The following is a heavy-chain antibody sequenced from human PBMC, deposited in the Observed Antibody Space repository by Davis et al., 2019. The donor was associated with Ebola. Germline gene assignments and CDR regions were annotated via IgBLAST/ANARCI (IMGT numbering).Heavy chain of an antibody. CDR3: ARDHYDFWSGGWFDP. Sequence: SETLSLTCTVSGGSISSYYWSWIRQPPGKGLEWIGYIYYSGSTNYNPSLKSRVTISVDPSKNQFSLKLSSVTAADTAVYYCARDHYDFWSGGWFDPWGQGTLVTVSS. CDR1: GGSISSYY. J-gene: IGHJ5*02. D-gene: IGHD3-3*01. CDR2: IYYSGST. V-gene: IGHV4-59*01.